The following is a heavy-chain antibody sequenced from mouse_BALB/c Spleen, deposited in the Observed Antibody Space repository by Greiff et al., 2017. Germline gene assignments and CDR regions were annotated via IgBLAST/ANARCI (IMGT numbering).Heavy chain of an antibody. Sequence: QVQLQQSGAELVRPGSSVKISCKASGYAFSSYWMNWVKQRPGQGLEWIGQIYPGDGDTNYNGKFKGKATLTVDKSSSTAYMQLSSLTSEDSAVYYCTRGVRRSWYFDVWGAGTTVTVSS. V-gene: IGHV1-80*01. CDR2: IYPGDGDT. CDR3: TRGVRRSWYFDV. CDR1: GYAFSSYW. J-gene: IGHJ1*01. D-gene: IGHD2-14*01.